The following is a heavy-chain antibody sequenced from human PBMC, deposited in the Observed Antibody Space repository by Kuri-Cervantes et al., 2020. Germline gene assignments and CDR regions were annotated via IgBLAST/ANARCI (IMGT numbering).Heavy chain of an antibody. J-gene: IGHJ4*02. Sequence: SETLSLTCTVSGGSISSSSYYWGWIRQPPGKGLEWIGSIYYSGSTNYNPSLKSRVTISVDTSKNQFSLKLSSVTAADTAVYYCARAYLGLGKLDYWGQGTLVTVSS. D-gene: IGHD7-27*01. V-gene: IGHV4-39*07. CDR3: ARAYLGLGKLDY. CDR1: GGSISSSSYY. CDR2: IYYSGST.